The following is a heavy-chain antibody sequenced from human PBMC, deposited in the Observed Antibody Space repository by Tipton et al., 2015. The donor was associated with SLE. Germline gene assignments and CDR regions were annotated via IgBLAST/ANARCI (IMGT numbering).Heavy chain of an antibody. V-gene: IGHV4-39*01. Sequence: TLSLTCTLSGGSISSSSYYWGWIRQPPGKGLEWIGSIYYSGSTYYNPSLKSRVTISVDTSKNQFSLKLSCVTAADTAVYYCARHSSSWYKDWFDPWGQGTLVTVSS. CDR2: IYYSGST. CDR3: ARHSSSWYKDWFDP. J-gene: IGHJ5*02. CDR1: GGSISSSSYY. D-gene: IGHD6-13*01.